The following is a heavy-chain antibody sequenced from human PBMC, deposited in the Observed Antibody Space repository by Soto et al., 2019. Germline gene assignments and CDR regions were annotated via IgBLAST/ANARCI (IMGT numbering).Heavy chain of an antibody. CDR3: ARVHVMVVAGSTFDY. V-gene: IGHV4-38-2*02. J-gene: IGHJ4*01. Sequence: SETLSLTCTVSGYSIISGSYLALIRHPPGKGPEWIASIYHGGTTFYNPSLKSRITISVDTSNNQFSLKLTSVTAADTAVYYCARVHVMVVAGSTFDYWGHGTLVTVSS. D-gene: IGHD6-19*01. CDR2: IYHGGTT. CDR1: GYSIISGSY.